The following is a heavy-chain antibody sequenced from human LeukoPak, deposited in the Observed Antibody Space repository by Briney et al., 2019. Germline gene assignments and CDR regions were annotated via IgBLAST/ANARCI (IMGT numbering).Heavy chain of an antibody. D-gene: IGHD6-13*01. CDR3: ANGKQQLVPSDY. CDR1: GFTLSSYG. CDR2: ISGSGGTT. J-gene: IGHJ4*02. Sequence: GGSLRLSCAASGFTLSSYGMSWVRQAPGKGLEWVSGISGSGGTTYYPDSVKGRFTISRDNSKNTLYLQMNSLRAEDTAVYYCANGKQQLVPSDYWGQGTLVTVSS. V-gene: IGHV3-23*01.